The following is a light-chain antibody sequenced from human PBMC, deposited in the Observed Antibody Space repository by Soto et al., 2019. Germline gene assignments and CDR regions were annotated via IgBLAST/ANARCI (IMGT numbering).Light chain of an antibody. CDR2: KAS. CDR1: QTIFSW. Sequence: IQMTQSPSTLSASVGDRVSITCRASQTIFSWLAWYQQKPGKAPNLLIYKASSLESGVPSRYSGSGSGTEFTLTISGLQPDDFAAYYCQQYNDLPRFGPGTKVDIK. V-gene: IGKV1-5*03. CDR3: QQYNDLPR. J-gene: IGKJ3*01.